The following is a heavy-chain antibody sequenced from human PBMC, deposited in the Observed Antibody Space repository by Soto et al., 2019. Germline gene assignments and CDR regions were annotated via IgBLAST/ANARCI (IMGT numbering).Heavy chain of an antibody. J-gene: IGHJ6*03. V-gene: IGHV4-59*01. CDR3: ARSYRRYCSGGSCYPYYYYYMDV. D-gene: IGHD2-15*01. CDR1: GGSISSYY. CDR2: IYYSGST. Sequence: SETLSLTCPVSGGSISSYYWSWIRQPPGKGLEWIGYIYYSGSTNYNPSLKSRVTISVDTSKNQFSLKLSSVTAADTAVYYCARSYRRYCSGGSCYPYYYYYMDVWGKGTTVTVSS.